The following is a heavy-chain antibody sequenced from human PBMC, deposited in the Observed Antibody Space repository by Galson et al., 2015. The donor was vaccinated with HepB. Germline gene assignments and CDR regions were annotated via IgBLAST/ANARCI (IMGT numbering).Heavy chain of an antibody. CDR2: VDPEDGET. CDR3: ATGSYYYDSSGYTNWFDP. V-gene: IGHV1-69-2*01. CDR1: GYTFTDYY. Sequence: VKVSCKVSGYTFTDYYMHWVQQAPGKGLEWMGLVDPEDGETIYAEKFQGRVTITADTSTDTAYMELSSLRSEDTAVYYCATGSYYYDSSGYTNWFDPWGQGTLVTVSS. D-gene: IGHD3-22*01. J-gene: IGHJ5*02.